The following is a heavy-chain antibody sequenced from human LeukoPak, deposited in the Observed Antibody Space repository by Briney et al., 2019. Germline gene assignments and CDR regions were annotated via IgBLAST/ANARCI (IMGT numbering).Heavy chain of an antibody. Sequence: SETLSLTCTVSGGSISGYHWSWIRQPAGKGLEWIGRIYASGSTNYNPSLKSRVTMSVDTSKNQFSLKLRSVTAADTAVYYCARGVINRFDPWGQETLVTVSS. J-gene: IGHJ5*02. CDR2: IYASGST. CDR3: ARGVINRFDP. D-gene: IGHD3-10*01. CDR1: GGSISGYH. V-gene: IGHV4-4*07.